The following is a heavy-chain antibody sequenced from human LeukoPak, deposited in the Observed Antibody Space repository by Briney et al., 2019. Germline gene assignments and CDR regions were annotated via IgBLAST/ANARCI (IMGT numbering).Heavy chain of an antibody. Sequence: GGSLRLSCAASGFTFSSYSMNWVRQAPGKGLEWVSSISSSSSTIYYADSVKGRFTISRDSAKNSLYLQMNSLRAEDTAVYYCARRDEYIDYWGQGTLVTVSS. J-gene: IGHJ4*02. CDR3: ARRDEYIDY. CDR2: ISSSSSTI. CDR1: GFTFSSYS. V-gene: IGHV3-48*01. D-gene: IGHD2/OR15-2a*01.